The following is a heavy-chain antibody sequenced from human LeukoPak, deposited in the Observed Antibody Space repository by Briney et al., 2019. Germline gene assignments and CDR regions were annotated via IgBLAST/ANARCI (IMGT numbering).Heavy chain of an antibody. J-gene: IGHJ4*02. CDR3: EKDVGGYYFDY. D-gene: IGHD3-10*01. CDR2: ISGSGGST. V-gene: IGHV3-23*01. CDR1: GFTFSSYA. Sequence: GGALRLSCAASGFTFSSYAMSWVRQAPGKGLEWGSAISGSGGSTYYADSVKGRFTISRDNSKNTLYLQMNSLRAEDTAVYYCEKDVGGYYFDYWGQGTLVTVSS.